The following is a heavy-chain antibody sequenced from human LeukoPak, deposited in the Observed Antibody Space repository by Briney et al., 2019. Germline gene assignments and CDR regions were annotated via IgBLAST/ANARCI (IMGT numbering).Heavy chain of an antibody. CDR1: GFTFSAYW. CDR3: ARDSPITGTYLWFFDY. J-gene: IGHJ4*02. Sequence: PGGSLRLSCAASGFTFSAYWMHWVRQLPGKGLVWVSRINGDGSSTNYADSVKGRFTISRDNAKNTLYLQMNSLRAEDTAIYYCARDSPITGTYLWFFDYWGKGALVTVSS. D-gene: IGHD5/OR15-5a*01. CDR2: INGDGSST. V-gene: IGHV3-74*01.